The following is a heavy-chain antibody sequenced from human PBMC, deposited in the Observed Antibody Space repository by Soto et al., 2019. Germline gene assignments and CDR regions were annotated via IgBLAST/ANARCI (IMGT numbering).Heavy chain of an antibody. J-gene: IGHJ4*02. D-gene: IGHD1-7*01. Sequence: QVQLVQSGAEVKKPGASVKVSCKASGYTFTGNYIHWVRQAPGQGPEWMGEISPVTGGAKYAQKFQGRVTMTRDTSITTVYMELTNLSPDDTAVYYCGRGRSGELVVFYWGQGTLVSVSS. CDR1: GYTFTGNY. CDR3: GRGRSGELVVFY. CDR2: ISPVTGGA. V-gene: IGHV1-2*02.